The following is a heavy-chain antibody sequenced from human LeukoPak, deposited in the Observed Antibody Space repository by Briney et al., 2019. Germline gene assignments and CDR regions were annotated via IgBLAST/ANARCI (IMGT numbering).Heavy chain of an antibody. V-gene: IGHV3-23*05. D-gene: IGHD6-13*01. J-gene: IGHJ4*02. Sequence: PGGSLRLSCAASGFTFSSYAMSWVRQAPGWGLEWVSAIFRSGSTTYYADSVKGRFTISRDNSKNTLYLQMDSLRAEDTAVYYCAKTLPGIAAAGDGYYFDYWGQGTLVTVSS. CDR2: IFRSGSTT. CDR1: GFTFSSYA. CDR3: AKTLPGIAAAGDGYYFDY.